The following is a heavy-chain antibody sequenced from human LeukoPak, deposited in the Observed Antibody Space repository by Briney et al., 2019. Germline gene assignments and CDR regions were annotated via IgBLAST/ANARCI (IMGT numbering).Heavy chain of an antibody. Sequence: GGSLRLSCAASGFTFSSYGMHWVRQAPGKGLEWVVVIWYDGSNKYYADSVKGRFTISRDNSKNTLYLQMNSLRAEDTAVYYCARGRGYSYGWGYFDYWGQGTLVTVSS. CDR2: IWYDGSNK. J-gene: IGHJ4*02. CDR1: GFTFSSYG. CDR3: ARGRGYSYGWGYFDY. V-gene: IGHV3-33*01. D-gene: IGHD5-18*01.